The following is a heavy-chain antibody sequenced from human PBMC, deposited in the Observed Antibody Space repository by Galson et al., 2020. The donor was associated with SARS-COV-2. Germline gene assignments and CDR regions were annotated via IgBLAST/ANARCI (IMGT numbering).Heavy chain of an antibody. Sequence: GGSLRLSCAASGFTVSSNYMSWVRQAPGKGLEWVSVIYSGGSTYYADSVKGRFTISRDNSKNTLYLQMNSLRAEDTAVYYCARKSIVATIFGDYPSGDAFDIWGQGTMVTVSS. CDR1: GFTVSSNY. CDR2: IYSGGST. J-gene: IGHJ3*02. CDR3: ARKSIVATIFGDYPSGDAFDI. D-gene: IGHD5-12*01. V-gene: IGHV3-53*01.